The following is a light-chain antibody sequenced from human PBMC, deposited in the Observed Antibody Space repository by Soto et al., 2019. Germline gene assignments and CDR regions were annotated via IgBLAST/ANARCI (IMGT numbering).Light chain of an antibody. V-gene: IGKV3-20*01. CDR3: QNYDTSQT. J-gene: IGKJ1*01. CDR1: QSVGSSY. Sequence: EIVLTQSPDTLSLSAGERATLSCRASQSVGSSYLAWYQQKPGQAPTVLIYGASSRATGIPDRFSGSGSGTDFTLTISRLEPEDFAVYYCQNYDTSQTFGQGTKVDIK. CDR2: GAS.